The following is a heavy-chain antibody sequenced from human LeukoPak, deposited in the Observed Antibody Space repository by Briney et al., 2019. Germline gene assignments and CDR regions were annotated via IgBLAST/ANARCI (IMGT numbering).Heavy chain of an antibody. CDR2: INPSSGVT. D-gene: IGHD6-19*01. V-gene: IGHV1-2*02. Sequence: ASVKVSCKASGYTFTAYYMHWVRQAPGQGPEWMGWINPSSGVTNYAQKFQDRVTMTRDTSITTAYMELSRLRSDDTAIYYCARDSGYTSGWFYPYWGQGTLVTVSS. J-gene: IGHJ4*02. CDR3: ARDSGYTSGWFYPY. CDR1: GYTFTAYY.